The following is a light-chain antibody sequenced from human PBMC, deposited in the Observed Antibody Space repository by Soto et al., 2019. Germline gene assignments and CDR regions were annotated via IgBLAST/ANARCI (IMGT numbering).Light chain of an antibody. V-gene: IGKV1-5*03. Sequence: DIQMTQSPSTLSASVGDRVTITCRASQSISSWLAWYQQKPGQAPKLLIYKASSLESGVPSRYSGSGSGTEFTLTISSLQPDYFATYYCQQYNSYSPALTFGGGTKVEIK. J-gene: IGKJ4*01. CDR3: QQYNSYSPALT. CDR1: QSISSW. CDR2: KAS.